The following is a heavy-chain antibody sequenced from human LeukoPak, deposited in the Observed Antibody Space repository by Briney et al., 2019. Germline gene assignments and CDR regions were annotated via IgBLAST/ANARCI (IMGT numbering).Heavy chain of an antibody. CDR1: GYTFTSYG. V-gene: IGHV7-4-1*02. D-gene: IGHD3-3*01. J-gene: IGHJ5*02. Sequence: ASVKVSCKASGYTFTSYGISWVRQAPGQGLEWMGWINTNTGNPTYAQGFTGRFVFSLDTSVSTAYLQISSLKAEDTAVYYCASSSTESYYDFWSGYYTQEVNWFDPWGQGTLVTVSS. CDR3: ASSSTESYYDFWSGYYTQEVNWFDP. CDR2: INTNTGNP.